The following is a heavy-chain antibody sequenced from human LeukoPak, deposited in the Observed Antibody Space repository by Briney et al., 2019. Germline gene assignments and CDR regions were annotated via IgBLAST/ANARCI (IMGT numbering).Heavy chain of an antibody. CDR3: ARQTYGSGSYYNLDC. Sequence: SETLSLTCAVYGDSFSGHYWSWIRQPPGKGLEWIGTIYYSGSTYYNPSLKSRVTISVDTSKNQFSLKLGSVTAADTAVYYCARQTYGSGSYYNLDCWGQGTLVTVSS. D-gene: IGHD3-10*01. V-gene: IGHV4-39*01. CDR2: IYYSGST. J-gene: IGHJ4*02. CDR1: GDSFSGHY.